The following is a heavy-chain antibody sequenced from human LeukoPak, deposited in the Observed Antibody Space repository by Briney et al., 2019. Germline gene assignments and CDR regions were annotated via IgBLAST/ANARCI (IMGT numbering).Heavy chain of an antibody. CDR1: GDSVSSSHW. Sequence: PSETLSLTCAVSGDSVSSSHWWNWVRQPPGKGLEWIGETSQSGDTKYNPSLKSRVTVSADKSKSQFSLKLTSVTAADSAVYYCATNVGKTFDHWGQGVLVTVSS. CDR2: TSQSGDT. V-gene: IGHV4-4*02. J-gene: IGHJ4*02. D-gene: IGHD7-27*01. CDR3: ATNVGKTFDH.